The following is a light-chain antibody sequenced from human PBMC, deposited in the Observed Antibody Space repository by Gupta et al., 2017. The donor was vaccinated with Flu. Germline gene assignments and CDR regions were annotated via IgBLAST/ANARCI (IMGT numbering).Light chain of an antibody. CDR1: QDISSN. Sequence: IQLTHSPSFLPASVGDSVTITCRASQDISSNLVWYQQKPGKAPELLIYAASTLQSGVPLRFSGSGSGTEFSLTISGLQPEDFATYWCQQANTYPWTFGQGTRVEI. CDR2: AAS. V-gene: IGKV1-9*01. CDR3: QQANTYPWT. J-gene: IGKJ1*01.